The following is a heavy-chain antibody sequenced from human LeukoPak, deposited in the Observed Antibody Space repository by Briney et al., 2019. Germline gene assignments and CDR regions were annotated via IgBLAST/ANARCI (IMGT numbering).Heavy chain of an antibody. Sequence: GGSMRLSCAASGFTFSTYDMQWVRQAPGKGLEWVSGINRSGRTYYTDSVKGRFTISRDNSKNTLYLQMNSLRAEDTAVYYCAKGGYFAFETWGQGTMVAVSS. CDR2: INRSGRT. CDR1: GFTFSTYD. V-gene: IGHV3-23*01. J-gene: IGHJ3*02. CDR3: AKGGYFAFET. D-gene: IGHD2-2*03.